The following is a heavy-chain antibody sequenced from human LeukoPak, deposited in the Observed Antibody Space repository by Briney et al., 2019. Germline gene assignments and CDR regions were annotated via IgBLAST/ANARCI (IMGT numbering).Heavy chain of an antibody. Sequence: SVKVSCKASGGTFSSYAISWVRQAPGQGLEWMGGIIPIFGTANYAHKFQGRVTITADESTSTAYMELSSLRSEDTAVYYCAGNSGSYYDPGIYYYYMDVWGKGTTVTVSS. V-gene: IGHV1-69*01. CDR2: IIPIFGTA. J-gene: IGHJ6*03. CDR3: AGNSGSYYDPGIYYYYMDV. CDR1: GGTFSSYA. D-gene: IGHD1-26*01.